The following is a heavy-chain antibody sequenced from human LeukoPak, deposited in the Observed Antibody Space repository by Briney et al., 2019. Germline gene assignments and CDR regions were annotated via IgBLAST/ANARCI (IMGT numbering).Heavy chain of an antibody. CDR2: IYYSGST. Sequence: SETLSLTCTVSGGSVSSGSYYWSWIRQPPGKGLEWIGYIYYSGSTNYNPSLKSRVSISVDTSKNQFSLKLSSVTAADTAVYYCARTGSSVTMLYPFDHWGQGTLVTVSS. CDR3: ARTGSSVTMLYPFDH. CDR1: GGSVSSGSYY. V-gene: IGHV4-61*01. J-gene: IGHJ4*02. D-gene: IGHD4-17*01.